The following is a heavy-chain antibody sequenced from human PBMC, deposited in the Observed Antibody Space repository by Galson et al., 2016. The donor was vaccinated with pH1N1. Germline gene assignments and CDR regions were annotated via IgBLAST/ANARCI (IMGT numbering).Heavy chain of an antibody. CDR2: ISYDGSNK. J-gene: IGHJ4*02. CDR1: GFTFSSYG. D-gene: IGHD3-22*01. CDR3: AKGVDYYDSSGSSFDY. V-gene: IGHV3-30*18. Sequence: SLRLSCAASGFTFSSYGMHWVRQAPGKGLEWVAVISYDGSNKYYADSVKGRFTISRDNSKNTLYLQMNSLRAKDTAVYYCAKGVDYYDSSGSSFDYWGQGTLVTVSS.